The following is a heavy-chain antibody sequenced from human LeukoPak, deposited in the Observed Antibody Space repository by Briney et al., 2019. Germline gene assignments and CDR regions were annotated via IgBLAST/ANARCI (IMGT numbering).Heavy chain of an antibody. Sequence: GASVKVSCKASGYTFTSYYMHWVRQAPGQGLEWMGIINPSGGSTSYAQKFQGRVTMTRDMSTSTVYMVLSSLRSEDTAVYYCARSVGPAAITYYYMDVWGKGTTVTVSS. J-gene: IGHJ6*03. CDR2: INPSGGST. D-gene: IGHD2-2*02. V-gene: IGHV1-46*01. CDR1: GYTFTSYY. CDR3: ARSVGPAAITYYYMDV.